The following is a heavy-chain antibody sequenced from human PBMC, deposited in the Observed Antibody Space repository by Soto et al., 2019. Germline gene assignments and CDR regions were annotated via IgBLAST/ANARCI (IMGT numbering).Heavy chain of an antibody. J-gene: IGHJ4*02. D-gene: IGHD6-6*01. CDR1: GGTFSSYA. V-gene: IGHV1-69*01. Sequence: QVQLVQSGAEVKKPGSSVKVSCKASGGTFSSYAISWVRQAPGQGLEWMGGIIPIFGTANYAQKFQGRVTITADESTSTAYMELSSLRSEDAAVYYCARCTSLRGRVFHYFDYWGQGTLVPVSS. CDR3: ARCTSLRGRVFHYFDY. CDR2: IIPIFGTA.